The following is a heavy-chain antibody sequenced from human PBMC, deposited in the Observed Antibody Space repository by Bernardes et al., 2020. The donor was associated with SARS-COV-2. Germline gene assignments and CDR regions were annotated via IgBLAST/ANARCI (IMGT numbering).Heavy chain of an antibody. CDR1: GFTVSSNY. CDR3: ARDSPRADVDIVATTLYYGMDV. J-gene: IGHJ6*02. Sequence: GGSLRLSCAASGFTVSSNYMSWVRQAPGKGLEWVSVIYSGGSTYYADSVKGRFTISRHNSKNTLYLQMNSLRAEDTAVYYCARDSPRADVDIVATTLYYGMDVWGQGTTVTVSS. D-gene: IGHD5-12*01. V-gene: IGHV3-53*04. CDR2: IYSGGST.